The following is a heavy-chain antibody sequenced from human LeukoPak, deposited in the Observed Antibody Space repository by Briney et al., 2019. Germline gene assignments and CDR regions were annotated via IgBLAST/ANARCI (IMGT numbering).Heavy chain of an antibody. V-gene: IGHV3-23*01. CDR2: ISGSGGST. CDR1: GFTFSSYA. J-gene: IGHJ4*02. CDR3: AKDTHGYPGGIDY. D-gene: IGHD3-22*01. Sequence: HPGGSLRLSCAASGFTFSSYAMSWVRQAPGKGLEWVSAISGSGGSTYYADSVKGRFTISRDNSKNTLYLQMNSLRAEDTAVYYCAKDTHGYPGGIDYWGQGTLVTVSS.